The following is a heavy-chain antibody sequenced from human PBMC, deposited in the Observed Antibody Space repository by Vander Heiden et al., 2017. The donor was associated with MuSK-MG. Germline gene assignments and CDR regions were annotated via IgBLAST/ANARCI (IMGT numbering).Heavy chain of an antibody. V-gene: IGHV3-48*01. Sequence: EVQLVESGGGLVQPGGSLRLSCAASGFTFSSYSMNWVRQAQGKGLEWVSYISISSTIYYADSVKGRFTISRDNAKNSLYLQMNSLRAEDTAVYYCARAAYGDYVSHWFDPWGQGTLVTVSS. CDR3: ARAAYGDYVSHWFDP. J-gene: IGHJ5*02. D-gene: IGHD4-17*01. CDR1: GFTFSSYS. CDR2: ISISSTI.